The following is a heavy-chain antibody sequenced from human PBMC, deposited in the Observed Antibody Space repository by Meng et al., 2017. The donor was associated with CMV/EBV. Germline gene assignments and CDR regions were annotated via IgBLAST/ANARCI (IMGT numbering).Heavy chain of an antibody. CDR2: INHSGST. V-gene: IGHV4-34*01. J-gene: IGHJ4*02. CDR3: ARGGNPVDY. D-gene: IGHD1-14*01. CDR1: GGSFSGYY. Sequence: SETLSLTCAVYGGSFSGYYWSWIRQPPGKGLEWIGEINHSGSTNYKPSLKSRVTISVDTSKNQFSLKLSSVTAADTAVYYCARGGNPVDYWGQGTLVTVSS.